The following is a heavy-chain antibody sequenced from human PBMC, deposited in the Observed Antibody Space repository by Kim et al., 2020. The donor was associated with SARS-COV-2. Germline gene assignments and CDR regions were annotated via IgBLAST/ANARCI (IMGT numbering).Heavy chain of an antibody. CDR2: IYHSGST. J-gene: IGHJ4*02. D-gene: IGHD6-13*01. V-gene: IGHV4-38-2*02. CDR3: ARDWHSSSWYFDY. Sequence: SETLSLICTVSGYSISSGYYWGWIRQPPGKGLEWIGSIYHSGSTYYNPSLKSRVTISVDTSKNQFSLKLSSVTAADTAVYYCARDWHSSSWYFDYWGQGT. CDR1: GYSISSGYY.